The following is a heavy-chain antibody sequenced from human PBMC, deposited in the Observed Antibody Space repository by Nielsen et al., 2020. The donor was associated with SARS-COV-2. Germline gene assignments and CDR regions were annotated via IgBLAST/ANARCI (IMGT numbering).Heavy chain of an antibody. CDR1: AYNFDIYW. V-gene: IGHV5-51*01. J-gene: IGHJ4*02. CDR2: IYPGYSDT. D-gene: IGHD6-13*01. Sequence: GESLKISCKGSAYNFDIYWIAWVRQMPGKGLEWMGIIYPGYSDTRYSPSFQGQVTMSFDKSSSTAYLQWSSLKSSDTAVYYCASAGGRQQVALDFDSWGQGTMVTVSS. CDR3: ASAGGRQQVALDFDS.